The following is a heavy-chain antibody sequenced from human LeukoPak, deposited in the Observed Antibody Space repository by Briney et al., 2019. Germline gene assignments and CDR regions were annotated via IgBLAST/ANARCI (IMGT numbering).Heavy chain of an antibody. J-gene: IGHJ4*02. V-gene: IGHV3-74*01. CDR3: VRALMGTEDY. CDR2: IDSAGGST. D-gene: IGHD2-8*01. CDR1: GVTLSRNS. Sequence: GGSLRLSRAPSGVTLSRNSMHWGRRGPRKRVGWVSRIDSAGGSTNYADSVKGRFTIPRDNPKNTLYLQMNSLRAGDTAVYYCVRALMGTEDYWGQGTLVTVSS.